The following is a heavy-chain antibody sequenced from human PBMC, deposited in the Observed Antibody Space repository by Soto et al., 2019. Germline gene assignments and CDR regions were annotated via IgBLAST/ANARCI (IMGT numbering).Heavy chain of an antibody. CDR2: IHGGGDYT. V-gene: IGHV3-23*01. J-gene: IGHJ2*01. CDR3: ATTRVIGSYTNGIFDV. CDR1: GFTFSNYA. D-gene: IGHD2-15*01. Sequence: EVQVLESGGGLVQPGGSLRLSCAASGFTFSNYAMSWVRQAPGKGLEWVSTIHGGGDYTHYTDSVKGRFTISRDNSRTTQFLQLSSLAGEVTPVYSIATTRVIGSYTNGIFDVWGRGTLVTVPS.